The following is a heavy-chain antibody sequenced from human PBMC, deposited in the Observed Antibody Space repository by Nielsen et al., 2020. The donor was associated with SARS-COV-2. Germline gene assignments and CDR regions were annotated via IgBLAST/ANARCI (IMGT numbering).Heavy chain of an antibody. D-gene: IGHD5-12*01. J-gene: IGHJ4*02. CDR1: GFTFSSYA. CDR2: ISYDGSNK. V-gene: IGHV3-30-3*01. Sequence: GGSLRLSCAASGFTFSSYAMHWVRQAPGKGLEWVAVISYDGSNKYYADSVKGRFTISRGNSKNTLYLQMNSLRAEDTAVYYCARVPTSLVAPWYFDYWGQGTLVTVSS. CDR3: ARVPTSLVAPWYFDY.